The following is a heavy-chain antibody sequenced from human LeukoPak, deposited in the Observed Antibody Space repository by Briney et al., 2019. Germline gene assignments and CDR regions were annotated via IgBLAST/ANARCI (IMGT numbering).Heavy chain of an antibody. V-gene: IGHV4-34*01. J-gene: IGHJ3*02. CDR1: GGSFSGYY. Sequence: SETLSLTCAVYGGSFSGYYWSWIRQPTGKGLEWIGEINHSGSTNYNPSLKSRVTISVDTSKNQFSLKLSSVTAADTAVYYCARGRYAFDIWGQGTMVTVSS. CDR2: INHSGST. CDR3: ARGRYAFDI.